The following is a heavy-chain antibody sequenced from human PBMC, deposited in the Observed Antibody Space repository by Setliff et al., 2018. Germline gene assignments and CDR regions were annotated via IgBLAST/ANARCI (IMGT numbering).Heavy chain of an antibody. Sequence: GGSLRLSCAASGFTFNTFAMHWVRQAPGTGLEWLALIWFDGSKEYYADSVKGRFPISRDNSKNTAYLEMNSLRVEDTAVYYCAKVGPRGGYYESRGQLGLDAFDVWGQGTMVTVSS. V-gene: IGHV3-33*06. CDR1: GFTFNTFA. CDR2: IWFDGSKE. D-gene: IGHD3-22*01. J-gene: IGHJ3*01. CDR3: AKVGPRGGYYESRGQLGLDAFDV.